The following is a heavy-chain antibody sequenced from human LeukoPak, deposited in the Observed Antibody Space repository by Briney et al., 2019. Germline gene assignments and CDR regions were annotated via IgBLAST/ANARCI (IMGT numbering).Heavy chain of an antibody. D-gene: IGHD6-19*01. V-gene: IGHV4-61*02. CDR3: VRGRYSSGWFKDKNWFDP. J-gene: IGHJ5*02. CDR1: GGSISSGSYY. CDR2: IYTSGST. Sequence: SQTLSLTCTVSGGSISSGSYYWSWIRQPAGKGLEWIGRIYTSGSTNYNPSLKSRVTISVDTSKNQFSLKLSSVTAADAAVYYCVRGRYSSGWFKDKNWFDPWGQGIPVTVSS.